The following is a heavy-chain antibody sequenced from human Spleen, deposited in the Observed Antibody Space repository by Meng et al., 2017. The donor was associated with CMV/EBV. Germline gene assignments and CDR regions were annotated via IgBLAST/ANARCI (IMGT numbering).Heavy chain of an antibody. CDR2: INWNGGST. V-gene: IGHV3-20*04. CDR1: GFPFSRYW. CDR3: ARPITGGDAFDI. D-gene: IGHD7-27*01. J-gene: IGHJ3*02. Sequence: GEPLKISCEASGFPFSRYWMSWVRQAPGKGLEWVSGINWNGGSTGYADSVKGRFTISRDNAKNSLYLQMNSLRAEDTALYYCARPITGGDAFDIWGQGTMVTVS.